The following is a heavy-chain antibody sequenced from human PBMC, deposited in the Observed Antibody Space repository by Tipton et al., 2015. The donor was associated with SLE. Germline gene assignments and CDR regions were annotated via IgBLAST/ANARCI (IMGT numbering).Heavy chain of an antibody. D-gene: IGHD5-18*01. J-gene: IGHJ6*02. CDR1: GGSFSGYY. CDR3: ARGHTAMVGSLYYYGMDV. V-gene: IGHV4-34*01. Sequence: TLSLTCAVYGGSFSGYYWSWIRQPPGKGLEWIGEINHSGGTNYNPSLKSRVTISVDTSKNQFSLKLSSVTAADTAVYYCARGHTAMVGSLYYYGMDVWDQGP. CDR2: INHSGGT.